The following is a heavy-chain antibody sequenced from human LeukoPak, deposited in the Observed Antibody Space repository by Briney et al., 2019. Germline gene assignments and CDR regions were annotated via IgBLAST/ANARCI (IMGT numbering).Heavy chain of an antibody. CDR2: INHSGST. Sequence: SETLSLTCAVYGGSFSGYYWSWIRQPPGKGLEWIGEINHSGSTNYNPSLKSRVTTSVDTSKNQFSLKLSSVTAADTAVYYCARTGIQLWPPRDYFDYWGQGTLVTVSS. J-gene: IGHJ4*02. D-gene: IGHD5-18*01. CDR1: GGSFSGYY. CDR3: ARTGIQLWPPRDYFDY. V-gene: IGHV4-34*01.